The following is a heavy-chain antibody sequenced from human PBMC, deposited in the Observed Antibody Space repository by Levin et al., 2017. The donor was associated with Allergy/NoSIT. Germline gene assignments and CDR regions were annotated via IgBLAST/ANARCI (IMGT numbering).Heavy chain of an antibody. Sequence: ASVKVSCKASGYTFTSYDINWVRQATGQGLEWMGWMNPNSGNTGYAQKFQGRVTMTRNTSISTAYMELSSLRSEDTAVYYCARGLRLEWLLYYYYGMDVWGQGTTVTVSS. CDR1: GYTFTSYD. CDR3: ARGLRLEWLLYYYYGMDV. D-gene: IGHD3-3*01. V-gene: IGHV1-8*01. CDR2: MNPNSGNT. J-gene: IGHJ6*02.